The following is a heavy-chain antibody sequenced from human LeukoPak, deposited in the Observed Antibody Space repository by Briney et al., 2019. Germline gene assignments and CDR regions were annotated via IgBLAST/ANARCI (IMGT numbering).Heavy chain of an antibody. CDR1: GFTFSNYW. Sequence: GGSLRLSCAASGFTFSNYWMSWVRQAPGKGLEWVANIKEDGSEKYYVDSVKGRFTISRDNARNSLYLQMNSLRAEDTAVYYCARGRQLGYWGQGTLVTVSS. CDR3: ARGRQLGY. V-gene: IGHV3-7*01. CDR2: IKEDGSEK. D-gene: IGHD6-13*01. J-gene: IGHJ4*02.